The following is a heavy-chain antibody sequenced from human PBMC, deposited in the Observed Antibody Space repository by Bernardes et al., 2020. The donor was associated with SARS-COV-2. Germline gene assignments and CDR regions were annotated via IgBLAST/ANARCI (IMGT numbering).Heavy chain of an antibody. CDR3: GRDCSGGSRCFDP. V-gene: IGHV1-18*04. D-gene: IGHD2-15*01. CDR2: ISPNNGNT. J-gene: IGHJ5*02. CDR1: GYTFTNYG. Sequence: ASVKVSCKASGYTFTNYGISWVRQAPGQGLEWMGWISPNNGNTNYAQKLQGRVTMTTDTSTSTAYMELRSLRSDDTAVYYCGRDCSGGSRCFDPWGQGTLVTVSS.